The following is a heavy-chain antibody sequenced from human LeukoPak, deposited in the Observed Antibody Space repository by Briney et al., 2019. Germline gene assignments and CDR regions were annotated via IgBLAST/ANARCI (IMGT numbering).Heavy chain of an antibody. CDR1: GGSFSGYY. V-gene: IGHV4-34*01. CDR2: INHSGST. Sequence: SETLSLTCAVYGGSFSGYYWSWIRQPPGKGLEWIGEINHSGSTNSNPSLKSRVTISVDTSKNQFSLKLSSVTAADTAVYYCARQDTALIFDYWGQGTLVTVSS. D-gene: IGHD5-18*01. CDR3: ARQDTALIFDY. J-gene: IGHJ4*02.